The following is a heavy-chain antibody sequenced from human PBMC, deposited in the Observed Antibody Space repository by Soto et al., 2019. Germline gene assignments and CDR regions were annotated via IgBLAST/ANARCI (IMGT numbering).Heavy chain of an antibody. CDR2: IHLSGRT. CDR3: TRTPTRGASAWFDP. CDR1: GGSFSDHY. D-gene: IGHD1-26*01. V-gene: IGHV4-34*01. Sequence: QVQLQQWGAGLLKPSETLSLTCAVYGGSFSDHYWIWIRQPPGKRLEWIGEIHLSGRTNYNPSLKSRVTISLDTSKNQFSVKLSSVTAADTAVYYCTRTPTRGASAWFDPWGQGTLVSVSS. J-gene: IGHJ5*02.